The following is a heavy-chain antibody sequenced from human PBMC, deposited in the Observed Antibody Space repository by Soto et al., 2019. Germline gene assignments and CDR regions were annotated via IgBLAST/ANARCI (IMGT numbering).Heavy chain of an antibody. J-gene: IGHJ6*02. CDR3: ARAHDFWSGYYHYYYYGMDV. D-gene: IGHD3-3*01. V-gene: IGHV6-1*01. Sequence: PSQTRSPPSAISGDSVSSSSAAWNWIRQSRSKGVEWVGRTYYRSKWYNDYAVSVKSRITISPDTSKNQFSLQLTSVPPEDTAVYYCARAHDFWSGYYHYYYYGMDVWGQGTTVTVSS. CDR1: GDSVSSSSAA. CDR2: TYYRSKWYN.